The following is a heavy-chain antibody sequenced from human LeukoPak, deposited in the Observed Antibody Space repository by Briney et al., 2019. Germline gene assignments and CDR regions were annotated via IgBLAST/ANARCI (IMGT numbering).Heavy chain of an antibody. D-gene: IGHD3-10*01. CDR3: TTDLPTLGSGEMDY. CDR1: GFTFSSYE. Sequence: PGGSLRLSCAASGFTFSSYEMNWVRQAPGKGLEWVSFISSSGSAIHYADSVRGRFTISRDNAKNSLYLQMNSLKTEDTAVYYCTTDLPTLGSGEMDYWGQGTLVTVSS. CDR2: ISSSGSAI. V-gene: IGHV3-48*03. J-gene: IGHJ4*02.